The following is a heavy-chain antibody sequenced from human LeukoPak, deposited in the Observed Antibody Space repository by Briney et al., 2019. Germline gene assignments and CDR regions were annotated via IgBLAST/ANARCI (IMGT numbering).Heavy chain of an antibody. D-gene: IGHD6-13*01. CDR3: ARGRGAAAGTPKYYYMDV. J-gene: IGHJ6*03. CDR2: INTNTGNP. V-gene: IGHV7-4-1*02. CDR1: GYTFSVYG. Sequence: GASVKVSCKASGYTFSVYGITWVRQAPGQGLEWMGWINTNTGNPTYDQGFTGRFVFSLDTSVSTAYLQISSLKAEDTAVYYCARGRGAAAGTPKYYYMDVWGKGTTVTVSS.